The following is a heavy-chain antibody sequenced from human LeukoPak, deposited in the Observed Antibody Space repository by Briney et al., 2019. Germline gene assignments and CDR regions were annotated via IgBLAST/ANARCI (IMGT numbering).Heavy chain of an antibody. Sequence: SETLSLTCAVYGGSFSDYYWSWIRQPPGKGLEWIGEISHSGSINYNPSLKSRVTISVDTSKNQLSLKMSSVTAADTAVYYCARSGAWLVDYWGQGTLVTVSS. V-gene: IGHV4-34*01. CDR3: ARSGAWLVDY. D-gene: IGHD5-24*01. CDR1: GGSFSDYY. J-gene: IGHJ4*02. CDR2: ISHSGSI.